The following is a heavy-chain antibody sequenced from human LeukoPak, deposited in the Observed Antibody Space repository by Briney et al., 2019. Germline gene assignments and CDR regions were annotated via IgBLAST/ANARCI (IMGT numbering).Heavy chain of an antibody. D-gene: IGHD3-3*01. CDR2: ISPNSGGT. Sequence: ASVRVSCKASGYTFTYYYVHWVRQAPGHGLEWMGCISPNSGGTHYAQKFQGRVTMTRDTSITTAYMELSRLRSDDTAVYFCARLPYDELDYWGPGTLVTVSS. CDR1: GYTFTYYY. CDR3: ARLPYDELDY. J-gene: IGHJ4*02. V-gene: IGHV1-2*02.